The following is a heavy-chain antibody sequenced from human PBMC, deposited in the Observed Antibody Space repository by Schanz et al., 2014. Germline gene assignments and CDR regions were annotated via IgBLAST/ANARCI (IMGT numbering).Heavy chain of an antibody. CDR2: IIPILGIT. J-gene: IGHJ3*02. Sequence: QVQLVQSGAEVMKPGSSVKVSCKASGGTFSSYTINWVRQAPGQGLEWMGRIIPILGITNVAQTFQDRVTNTPDQTTSTAYTELSSLRSEDTAVYYCARGLGDERWLDLNEAFDIWGQGTIVTVSS. D-gene: IGHD6-19*01. CDR1: GGTFSSYT. V-gene: IGHV1-69*02. CDR3: ARGLGDERWLDLNEAFDI.